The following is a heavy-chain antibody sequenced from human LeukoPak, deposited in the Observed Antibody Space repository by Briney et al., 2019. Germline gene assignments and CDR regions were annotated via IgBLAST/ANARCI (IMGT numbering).Heavy chain of an antibody. J-gene: IGHJ5*02. D-gene: IGHD6-19*01. CDR1: GGTFSSYA. CDR2: ISAYNGNT. CDR3: ARDRGQWLVWAVFSPGRWNRFHP. V-gene: IGHV1-18*01. Sequence: GSSVKVSCKASGGTFSSYAISWVRQATGQGLEWMGWISAYNGNTNYAQKLQGRVTMTTDTSTSTAYMELRSLRSDDTAVYYCARDRGQWLVWAVFSPGRWNRFHPWGQGTLVTVSS.